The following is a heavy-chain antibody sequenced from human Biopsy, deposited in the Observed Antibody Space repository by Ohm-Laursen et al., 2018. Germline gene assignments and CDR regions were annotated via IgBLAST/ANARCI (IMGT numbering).Heavy chain of an antibody. CDR3: ARMDCSGGSCHYYSYGMDV. D-gene: IGHD2-15*01. J-gene: IGHJ6*02. V-gene: IGHV4-4*09. CDR1: GVSITAYY. CDR2: IHHSGST. Sequence: TLSLTCTVSGVSITAYYWSWIRQPPGKGLECIGNIHHSGSTNYNPSLKSRLTISVYTSKNQFSLKLSSVTAADTAVYYCARMDCSGGSCHYYSYGMDVWGQGTAVTVSS.